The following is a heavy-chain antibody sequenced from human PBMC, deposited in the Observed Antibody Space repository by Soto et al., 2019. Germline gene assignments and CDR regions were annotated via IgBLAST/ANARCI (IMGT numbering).Heavy chain of an antibody. Sequence: VKVSCKASGYTFTSYGISWVRQAPGQGLEWMGWISAYNGNTNYAQKLQGRVTMTTDTSTSTAYMELRSLRSDDTAVYYCARDGRGPITMIPLAYWGQGTLVTVSS. CDR1: GYTFTSYG. D-gene: IGHD3-22*01. CDR2: ISAYNGNT. V-gene: IGHV1-18*01. CDR3: ARDGRGPITMIPLAY. J-gene: IGHJ4*02.